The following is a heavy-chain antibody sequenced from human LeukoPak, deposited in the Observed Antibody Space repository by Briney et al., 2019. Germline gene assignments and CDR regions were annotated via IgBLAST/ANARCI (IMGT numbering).Heavy chain of an antibody. CDR2: FSAYNGNT. J-gene: IGHJ4*02. Sequence: ASVTVSFKASGYTFTIYGISWVRQAPGQGLEWMGWFSAYNGNTNYAQKLQGRVTMTTDTSTSTAYMELRSLRSDDTAVYYCASLRGSGSPFDYWGQGTLVTVSS. D-gene: IGHD3-10*01. CDR1: GYTFTIYG. CDR3: ASLRGSGSPFDY. V-gene: IGHV1-18*01.